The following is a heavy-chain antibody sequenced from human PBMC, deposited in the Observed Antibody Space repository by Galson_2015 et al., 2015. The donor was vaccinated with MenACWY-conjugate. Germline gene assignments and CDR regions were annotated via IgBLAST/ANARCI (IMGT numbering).Heavy chain of an antibody. CDR2: ITSSGTT. D-gene: IGHD2-15*01. V-gene: IGHV4-59*12. Sequence: ETLSLTCSVSGGSIRSDFWTWLRQPPGEGLEWIAWITSSGTTNWNPSLKRRVTISMDTSNNPFSLKLYSVTAADTAVYYCAREPQFCSGTRCSFGYFDPWGQGTLVTVSS. CDR1: GGSIRSDF. J-gene: IGHJ5*02. CDR3: AREPQFCSGTRCSFGYFDP.